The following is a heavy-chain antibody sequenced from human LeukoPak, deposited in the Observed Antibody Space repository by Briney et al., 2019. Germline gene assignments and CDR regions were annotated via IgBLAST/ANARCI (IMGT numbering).Heavy chain of an antibody. J-gene: IGHJ4*02. CDR1: DFTFSDYA. CDR2: ISGSGGSP. V-gene: IGHV3-23*01. D-gene: IGHD3-10*01. CDR3: AKGKTHYYGPGDS. Sequence: GGSLRLSCAASDFTFSDYAMSWVRHAPGKGLEWVPGISGSGGSPFYSDSVKGRFIISRDNSQNTVYLQMNSLRAEDTALYYCAKGKTHYYGPGDSWGQGTLVTVSS.